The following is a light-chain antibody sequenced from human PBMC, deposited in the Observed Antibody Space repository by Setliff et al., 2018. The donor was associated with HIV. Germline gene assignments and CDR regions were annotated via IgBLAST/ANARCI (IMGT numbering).Light chain of an antibody. Sequence: SALAQPASVSGSPGQSITISCTGTSSDVGGYNYVSWYQQYPGKAPKLMIYDVSKRPSGVSNRFSGSKSGNTASLTISGLQAEDEADYYCGSYTSSSTWVFGGGTKVTV. CDR1: SSDVGGYNY. CDR2: DVS. J-gene: IGLJ2*01. CDR3: GSYTSSSTWV. V-gene: IGLV2-14*03.